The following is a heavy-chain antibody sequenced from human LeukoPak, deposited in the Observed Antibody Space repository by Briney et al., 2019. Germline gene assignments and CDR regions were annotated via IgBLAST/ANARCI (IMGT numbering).Heavy chain of an antibody. V-gene: IGHV3-15*01. Sequence: GGSLRLSCAASGFTFSSYEMNWVRQAPGKGPEWVGRIKSRTDGGTIEYAAPVRGRFSISRDDSKNTLYLQINSLNTEDTAVYYCADLGDYGVGWGQGTLVTVSS. CDR1: GFTFSSYE. CDR3: ADLGDYGVG. D-gene: IGHD4-17*01. J-gene: IGHJ4*02. CDR2: IKSRTDGGTI.